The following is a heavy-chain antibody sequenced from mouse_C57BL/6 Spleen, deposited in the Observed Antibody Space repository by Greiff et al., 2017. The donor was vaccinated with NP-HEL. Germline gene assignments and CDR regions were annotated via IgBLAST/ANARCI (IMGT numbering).Heavy chain of an antibody. Sequence: EVKVVESGGGLVKPGGSLKLSCAASGFTFSDYGMHWVRQAPEKGLEWVAYISSGSSTIYYADTVKGRFTISRDNAKNTLFLQMTSLRSEDTAMYYCARRVVATSEDYAMDYWGQGTSVTVSS. J-gene: IGHJ4*01. CDR3: ARRVVATSEDYAMDY. D-gene: IGHD1-1*01. CDR2: ISSGSSTI. V-gene: IGHV5-17*01. CDR1: GFTFSDYG.